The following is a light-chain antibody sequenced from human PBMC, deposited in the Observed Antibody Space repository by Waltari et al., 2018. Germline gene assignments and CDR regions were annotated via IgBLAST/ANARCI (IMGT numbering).Light chain of an antibody. Sequence: EIMFTQSPVRLSLSPGERATLSCRASQSISRYLAWYQQKPGPAPRLLIYGASNRATGIPPRVSGSGSGTDFSLTISGLEPEDSAVYYCQHHFRLPATFGQGTKVEI. CDR3: QHHFRLPAT. V-gene: IGKV3-20*01. CDR2: GAS. J-gene: IGKJ1*01. CDR1: QSISRY.